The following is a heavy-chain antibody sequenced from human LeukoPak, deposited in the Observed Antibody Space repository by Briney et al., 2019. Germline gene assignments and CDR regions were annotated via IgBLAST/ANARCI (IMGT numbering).Heavy chain of an antibody. D-gene: IGHD3-22*01. J-gene: IGHJ3*02. Sequence: TSETLSLTCTVSGGSISSSSYYWGWIRLPPGKGLEWIGSIYYSGSTYYNPSLKSRVTISVDTSKNQFSLKLSSVTAADTAVYYCARSELYYDSSGYRFDGAFDIWGQGTMVTVSS. CDR1: GGSISSSSYY. CDR3: ARSELYYDSSGYRFDGAFDI. V-gene: IGHV4-39*01. CDR2: IYYSGST.